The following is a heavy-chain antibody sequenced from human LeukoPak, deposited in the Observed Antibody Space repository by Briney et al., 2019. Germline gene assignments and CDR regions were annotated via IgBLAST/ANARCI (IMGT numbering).Heavy chain of an antibody. Sequence: GGTLRLSCAASQFTFTKYWMTWVRQAPGKGPEWVASIKQDGSEKSYVDSVKGRFTISRDNARTSLSLQMNSLRAEDTAVYYCATHCSSISCSLATFDIWGQGTMVTVSS. V-gene: IGHV3-7*01. CDR2: IKQDGSEK. J-gene: IGHJ3*02. CDR3: ATHCSSISCSLATFDI. CDR1: QFTFTKYW. D-gene: IGHD2-2*01.